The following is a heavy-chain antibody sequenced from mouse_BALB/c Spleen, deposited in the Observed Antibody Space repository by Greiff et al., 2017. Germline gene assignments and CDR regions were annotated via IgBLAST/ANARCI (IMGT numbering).Heavy chain of an antibody. D-gene: IGHD1-1*01. CDR1: GYTFTSYT. CDR2: INPSCGYT. Sequence: QVQLQQSAAELARPGASVKMSCKASGYTFTSYTMHWVKQRPGQGLEWIGYINPSCGYTEYNQKFKDKTTLTADKSSSTAYMQLSSLTSEDSAVYYCARGGGFDGRFAYWGQGTLVTVSA. J-gene: IGHJ3*01. V-gene: IGHV1-4*02. CDR3: ARGGGFDGRFAY.